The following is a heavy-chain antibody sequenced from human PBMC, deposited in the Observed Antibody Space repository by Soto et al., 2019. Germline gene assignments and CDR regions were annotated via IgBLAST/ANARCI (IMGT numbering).Heavy chain of an antibody. J-gene: IGHJ4*02. V-gene: IGHV3-30*18. D-gene: IGHD2-15*01. CDR3: AKDSEKDIVLVVAASPTDY. Sequence: QVQLVESGGGVVQPGRSLRLSCAASGFTFSSYGMHWVRQAPDKGLEWVAVISYDGSNKYYADSVKGRFTISRDNSKNTLYLQMNSLRGEDTAVYYCAKDSEKDIVLVVAASPTDYWVQGTLVTVSS. CDR1: GFTFSSYG. CDR2: ISYDGSNK.